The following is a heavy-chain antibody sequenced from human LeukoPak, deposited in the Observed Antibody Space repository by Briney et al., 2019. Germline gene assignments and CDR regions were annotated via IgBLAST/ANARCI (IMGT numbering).Heavy chain of an antibody. J-gene: IGHJ6*03. Sequence: SETLSLTCTVSGGSISSYYWSWIRQPAGKGLEWIGRIYTSGSTNYNPSLKSRVTMSVDTSKNQFSLKLSSVTAADTAVYYCARDSSSWYYYYYMDVWGKGTTVTVSS. CDR2: IYTSGST. D-gene: IGHD6-13*01. CDR1: GGSISSYY. CDR3: ARDSSSWYYYYYMDV. V-gene: IGHV4-4*07.